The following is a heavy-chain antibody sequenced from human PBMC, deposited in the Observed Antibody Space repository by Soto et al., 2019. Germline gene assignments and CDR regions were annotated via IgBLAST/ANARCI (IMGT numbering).Heavy chain of an antibody. CDR2: IVPMFGTP. J-gene: IGHJ6*02. V-gene: IGHV1-69*06. D-gene: IGHD3-22*01. Sequence: QQTPGQGLEWMGGIVPMFGTPTYAEKFKGRLAISATRSTSTAYMELTSLRSEDTAVYYCARNGPYDSSLSQYTGMDVWGQGTTVTVS. CDR3: ARNGPYDSSLSQYTGMDV.